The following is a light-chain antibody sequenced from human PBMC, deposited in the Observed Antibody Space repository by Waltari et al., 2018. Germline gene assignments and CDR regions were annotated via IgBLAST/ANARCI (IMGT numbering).Light chain of an antibody. CDR3: SSYGGTNNFYV. Sequence: QSALTQPPSASGSPGQSVTISCTGTSSDIGAYNYVSWYQQYAGKAPKLMIYEVSKRPSVVPDCFCGSKSGNTASLTVSGLQAEDEADYYCSSYGGTNNFYVFGTGTKVTVL. CDR1: SSDIGAYNY. J-gene: IGLJ1*01. V-gene: IGLV2-8*01. CDR2: EVS.